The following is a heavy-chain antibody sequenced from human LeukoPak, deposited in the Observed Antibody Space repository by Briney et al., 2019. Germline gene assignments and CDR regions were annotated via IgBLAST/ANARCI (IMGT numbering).Heavy chain of an antibody. CDR2: IYYSGTT. CDR3: ARVQNVQGNAFDI. J-gene: IGHJ3*02. CDR1: GGSISSYY. V-gene: IGHV4-59*12. D-gene: IGHD3-10*01. Sequence: SETLSLTCTVSGGSISSYYWSWIRQPPGKGLEWIGYIYYSGTTNYNPSLKSRVTISVDTSKNQFSLKLSSVTAADTAVYYCARVQNVQGNAFDIWGQGTMVTVSS.